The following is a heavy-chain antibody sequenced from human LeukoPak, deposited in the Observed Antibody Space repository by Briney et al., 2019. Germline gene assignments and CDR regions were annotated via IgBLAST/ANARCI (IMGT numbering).Heavy chain of an antibody. CDR2: IDSDGRGT. CDR1: GFTFSSYW. CDR3: TRGFGSGSSVPFDC. D-gene: IGHD3-10*01. Sequence: PGGSLRLSCAGSGFTFSSYWMHWVRQVPGKGLVWVSRIDSDGRGTGYADSVEGRFTISRDNAKNTLYLQMNSLRAEDTAVYFCTRGFGSGSSVPFDCWGQGTLVTVSS. J-gene: IGHJ4*02. V-gene: IGHV3-74*01.